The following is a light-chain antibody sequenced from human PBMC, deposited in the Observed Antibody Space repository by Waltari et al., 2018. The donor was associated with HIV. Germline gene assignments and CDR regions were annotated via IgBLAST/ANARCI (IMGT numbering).Light chain of an antibody. J-gene: IGLJ2*01. V-gene: IGLV2-23*02. CDR2: DVN. CDR3: CSYAGSPTFVI. CDR1: RSALGSYNL. Sequence: QSALTQPASVSGSLGPSLTISCTGTRSALGSYNLLSWYQQYPGKAPKVIIYDVNKWPSGVSHRFSGFKAANTASLTISGLQAEDEADYYCCSYAGSPTFVIFGGGTKVTVL.